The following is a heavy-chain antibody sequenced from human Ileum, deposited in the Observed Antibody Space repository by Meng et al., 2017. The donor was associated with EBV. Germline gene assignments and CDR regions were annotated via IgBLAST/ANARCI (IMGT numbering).Heavy chain of an antibody. D-gene: IGHD1-26*01. CDR3: ARAGNGGSYYFTY. V-gene: IGHV1-18*01. J-gene: IGHJ4*02. CDR1: GYTFRNYG. CDR2: ISAYNGNT. Sequence: QMQVVQSGAEVKKPGDSVKVSCKASGYTFRNYGISWLRQAPGQGLEWMGWISAYNGNTNYAQNLQGRVTMTTDTSTGTAYMEVRSLRSDDTAVYYCARAGNGGSYYFTYWGQGTLVTVSS.